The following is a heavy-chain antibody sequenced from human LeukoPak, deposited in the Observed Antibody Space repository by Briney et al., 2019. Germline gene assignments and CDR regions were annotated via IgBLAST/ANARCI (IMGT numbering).Heavy chain of an antibody. CDR2: IYHSGNT. D-gene: IGHD1-26*01. Sequence: SETLSLTCNVSGYSISSGYYWGWIRQPPGKGLEWIGSIYHSGNTYYNPSLKSRVTISVDTSKNQFSLKVSSVTAADTAVYYCARDRGSQPFIDYWGQGTLVTVSS. J-gene: IGHJ4*02. V-gene: IGHV4-38-2*02. CDR1: GYSISSGYY. CDR3: ARDRGSQPFIDY.